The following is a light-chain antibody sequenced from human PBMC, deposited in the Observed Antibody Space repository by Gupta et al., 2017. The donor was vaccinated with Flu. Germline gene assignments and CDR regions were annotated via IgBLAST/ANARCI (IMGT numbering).Light chain of an antibody. J-gene: IGKJ1*01. CDR1: ESLVYSDGDSY. CDR3: MHSTRWPWT. CDR2: KAS. V-gene: IGKV2-30*01. Sequence: DAVMTQSPLSLPVTLGQPAYISCRSSESLVYSDGDSYVSWFHQRPGQSPRRLIYKASNRDSGVPDRISGSGSGTDFTLTISRLEAEGVGVYYCMHSTRWPWTFGQGTKVEI.